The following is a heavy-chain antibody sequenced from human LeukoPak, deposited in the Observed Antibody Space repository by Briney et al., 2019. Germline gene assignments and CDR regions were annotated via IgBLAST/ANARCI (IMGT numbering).Heavy chain of an antibody. Sequence: ASVKVSCKASGYTFTGYYMHWVRQAPGQGLEWMGWINPNSGGTNQGRVTMTRDTSISTAYMELSRLRSDDTAVYYCARDQAPRMITFGGPRRWFDPWGQGTLVTVSS. J-gene: IGHJ5*02. CDR1: GYTFTGYY. CDR2: INPNSGGT. V-gene: IGHV1-2*02. D-gene: IGHD3-16*01. CDR3: ARDQAPRMITFGGPRRWFDP.